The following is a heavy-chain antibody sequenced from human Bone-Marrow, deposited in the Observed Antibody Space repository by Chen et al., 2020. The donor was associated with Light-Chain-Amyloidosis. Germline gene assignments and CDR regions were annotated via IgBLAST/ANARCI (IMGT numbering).Heavy chain of an antibody. CDR3: ARVMTEAVFGVVAAGMDV. CDR1: GYTFTGYH. Sequence: QVQLVQSGTEVKKPGASVKVSCKASGYTFTGYHIHWVRQAPGQGLEWMGWINPNSGGTNYAQKLQDRVTMTRDRSISTAYMEVSRLRADDTAVYYCARVMTEAVFGVVAAGMDVWGQGTTVTVSS. V-gene: IGHV1-2*02. CDR2: INPNSGGT. D-gene: IGHD3-3*01. J-gene: IGHJ6*02.